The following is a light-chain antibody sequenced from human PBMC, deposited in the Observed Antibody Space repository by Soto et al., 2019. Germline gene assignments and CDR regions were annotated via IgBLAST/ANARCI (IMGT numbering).Light chain of an antibody. J-gene: IGLJ2*01. CDR1: SSDIGAFNY. CDR2: DVS. V-gene: IGLV2-14*03. CDR3: SSYAATNTVL. Sequence: QSALAQPASVSGSPGQSITISCTGTSSDIGAFNYVSWYQQHPGDAPKLLIFDVSDRPSGISVRFSASKSGHTASLTISGLQTEDEAHYFCSSYAATNTVLFGGGTKLTVL.